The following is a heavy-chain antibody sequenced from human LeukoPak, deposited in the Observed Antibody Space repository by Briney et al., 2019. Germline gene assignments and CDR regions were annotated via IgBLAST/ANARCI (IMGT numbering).Heavy chain of an antibody. CDR2: IYSSGRA. CDR1: GGSISSLTHY. Sequence: PSETLSLTCTVSGGSISSLTHYWGWIRQPPGKRLEWIGSIYSSGRAYYHPSLKSRLTMSVDTSQNQVSLKLSSVTAADTAVYYCARDIGVPDYDAFETWGQGTMVTVSS. D-gene: IGHD6-19*01. V-gene: IGHV4-39*07. CDR3: ARDIGVPDYDAFET. J-gene: IGHJ3*02.